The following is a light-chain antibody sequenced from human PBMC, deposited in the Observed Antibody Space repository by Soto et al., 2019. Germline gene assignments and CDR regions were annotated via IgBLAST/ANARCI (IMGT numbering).Light chain of an antibody. CDR2: EVT. CDR1: SSDVGNYNR. Sequence: QSALTQPPSVSGSPGQSVTISCTGTSSDVGNYNRVSWYQQPPGTAPKLMIYEVTNRPSGVPNRFSASKSGNTASLTISGLQAEDEADYYCTSSTSNRTWVFGGGTKLTVL. J-gene: IGLJ3*02. V-gene: IGLV2-18*02. CDR3: TSSTSNRTWV.